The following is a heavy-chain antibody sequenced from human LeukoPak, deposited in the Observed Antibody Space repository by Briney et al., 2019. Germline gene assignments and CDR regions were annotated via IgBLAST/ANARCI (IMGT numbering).Heavy chain of an antibody. Sequence: GASVKVSCKTFGYSFISHDINWVRQATGQGLQWMGWMNPKSGDTGFAQNFQGRLSMTKDTSTCTAFMELTSLTSDDTAVYYCARVFRAAAGYFYFDVWGRGTLVTVSS. J-gene: IGHJ2*01. CDR2: MNPKSGDT. CDR1: GYSFISHD. V-gene: IGHV1-8*01. D-gene: IGHD6-13*01. CDR3: ARVFRAAAGYFYFDV.